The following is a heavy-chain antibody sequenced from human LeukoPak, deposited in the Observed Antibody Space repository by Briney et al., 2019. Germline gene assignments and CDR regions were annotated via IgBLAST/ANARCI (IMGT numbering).Heavy chain of an antibody. CDR2: IYYSGST. J-gene: IGHJ3*02. V-gene: IGHV4-59*01. CDR1: GGSISSYY. CDR3: ARGLWFDAFDI. Sequence: SETLSLTCTVSGGSISSYYWSWIRRPPGKGLEWIGYIYYSGSTNYNPSLKSRVTISVDTSKNQFSLKLSSVTAADTAVYYRARGLWFDAFDIWGQGTMVTVSS. D-gene: IGHD3-10*01.